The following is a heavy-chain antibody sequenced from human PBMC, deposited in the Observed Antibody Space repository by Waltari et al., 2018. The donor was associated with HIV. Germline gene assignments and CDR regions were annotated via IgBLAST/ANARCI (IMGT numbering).Heavy chain of an antibody. CDR3: ATMGYYYDSSGYRDAFDI. V-gene: IGHV4-4*02. J-gene: IGHJ3*02. CDR2: IYHSGST. D-gene: IGHD3-22*01. CDR1: GGSISSSNW. Sequence: QVQLQESGPGLVKPSGTLSLTCAVSGGSISSSNWWSWVRQPPGKGLEWIGEIYHSGSTNYNPSLKSRVTISVDKSKNQFSLKLSSVTAADTAVYYCATMGYYYDSSGYRDAFDIWGQGTMVTVSS.